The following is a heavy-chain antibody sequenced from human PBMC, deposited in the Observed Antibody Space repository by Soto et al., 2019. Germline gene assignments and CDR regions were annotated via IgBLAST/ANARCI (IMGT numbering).Heavy chain of an antibody. CDR3: ARDANDYGDYRGYYGMDV. V-gene: IGHV3-33*01. CDR1: GVTFSSYG. D-gene: IGHD4-17*01. Sequence: PGXSLRLSCASSGVTFSSYGMHGVRQAPGKRLEWVAVIWYDGSDKYYADSVKGRFTISRDNSKNTLYLQMNSLRAEDTAVYYCARDANDYGDYRGYYGMDVWGQGTTVPVSS. J-gene: IGHJ6*02. CDR2: IWYDGSDK.